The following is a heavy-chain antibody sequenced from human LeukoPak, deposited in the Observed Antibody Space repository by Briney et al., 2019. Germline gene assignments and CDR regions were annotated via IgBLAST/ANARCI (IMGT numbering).Heavy chain of an antibody. Sequence: SETLSLTCTVSGGSISSYYWSWIRQPPGKGPEWIGHIYYSGSTNYNPSLKSRVTISVDTSKNQFSLKLSSVTAADTAVYYCARGGYYDILTGYYYYYYGMDVWGQGTTVTVSS. CDR2: IYYSGST. CDR3: ARGGYYDILTGYYYYYYGMDV. D-gene: IGHD3-9*01. J-gene: IGHJ6*02. CDR1: GGSISSYY. V-gene: IGHV4-59*01.